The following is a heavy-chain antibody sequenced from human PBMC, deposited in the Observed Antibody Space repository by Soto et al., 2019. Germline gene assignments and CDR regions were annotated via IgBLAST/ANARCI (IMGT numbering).Heavy chain of an antibody. CDR1: GFTFSNYG. CDR3: AEEDCGGHCSSDYFDH. D-gene: IGHD2-21*01. V-gene: IGHV3-30*18. CDR2: ISRDGSVR. J-gene: IGHJ4*02. Sequence: QVQLVESGGGVVQPGRSLRLSCAASGFTFSNYGIHWVRQAPGNGLEWVAVISRDGSVRYYADSVKGRFTISRDNSKKRMYLRANTVRAEDTAGYYCAEEDCGGHCSSDYFDHWGQGGLVTVSS.